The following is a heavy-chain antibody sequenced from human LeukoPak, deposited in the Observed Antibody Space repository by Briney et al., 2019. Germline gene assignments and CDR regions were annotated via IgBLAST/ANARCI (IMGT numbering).Heavy chain of an antibody. D-gene: IGHD5-18*01. CDR2: IWYDGSNK. CDR3: AKCLGYSYGPSDY. J-gene: IGHJ4*02. CDR1: GFTFSSYG. Sequence: GRSRRLSCAASGFTFSSYGMHWVRQAPGKGLEWVAVIWYDGSNKYYADSVEGRFSISRDNSKNTLYLQMNSLRAEDTAVYYCAKCLGYSYGPSDYWGQGTLVTVSS. V-gene: IGHV3-33*06.